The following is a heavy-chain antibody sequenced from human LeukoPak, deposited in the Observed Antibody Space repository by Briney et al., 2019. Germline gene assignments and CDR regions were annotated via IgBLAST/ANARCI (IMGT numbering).Heavy chain of an antibody. CDR1: GFTFSSYS. CDR2: ISSSSSYI. V-gene: IGHV3-21*04. J-gene: IGHJ1*01. CDR3: AKDRGDYDPEYFQH. D-gene: IGHD4-17*01. Sequence: GRSLRLSCAASGFTFSSYSMNWVRQAPGKGLEWVSSISSSSSYIYYADSVKGRFTISRDNAKNSLYLQMNSLRAEDTAVYYCAKDRGDYDPEYFQHWGQGTLVTVSS.